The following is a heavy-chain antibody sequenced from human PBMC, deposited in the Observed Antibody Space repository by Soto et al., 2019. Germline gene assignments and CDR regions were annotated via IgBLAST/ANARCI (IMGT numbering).Heavy chain of an antibody. CDR1: GGSISSYY. CDR2: IYSSGST. D-gene: IGHD1-26*01. Sequence: PSETLSLTCTVSGGSISSYYWNWIRQPPGKGLEWIGYIYSSGSTNYNPSLESRVTISVDTSKNQFSLKLTSVTAADTAVYYCARRSGSYFHFDYWGQGTLVTVSS. CDR3: ARRSGSYFHFDY. J-gene: IGHJ4*02. V-gene: IGHV4-59*08.